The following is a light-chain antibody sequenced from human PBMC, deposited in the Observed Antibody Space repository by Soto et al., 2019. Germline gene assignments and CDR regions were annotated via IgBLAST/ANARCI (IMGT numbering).Light chain of an antibody. Sequence: EIVMTQSPATLSVSPGERATLSCRASQSVDSKLAWYQQKPGQGPRLLIYGASSRATGIPARFSGSGSGTEFTLTISILQSEDFAVYYCQHYSPWLWTFGQGTKVEIK. CDR2: GAS. J-gene: IGKJ1*01. CDR1: QSVDSK. V-gene: IGKV3-15*01. CDR3: QHYSPWLWT.